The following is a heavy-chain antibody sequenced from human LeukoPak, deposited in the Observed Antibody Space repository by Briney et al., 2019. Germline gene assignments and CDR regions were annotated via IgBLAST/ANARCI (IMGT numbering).Heavy chain of an antibody. Sequence: GGPVKVSCKASGYTFTGHYMHWVRQAPGQGLEWMGWITSDSGGTNYAQKFQGRVTMTRDTSISTAYMELSRLRSDDTAVYYCARAKVYYDDTMEYYEGDAFDIWGQGTLVTVSS. CDR3: ARAKVYYDDTMEYYEGDAFDI. D-gene: IGHD3-3*01. V-gene: IGHV1-2*02. CDR2: ITSDSGGT. CDR1: GYTFTGHY. J-gene: IGHJ3*02.